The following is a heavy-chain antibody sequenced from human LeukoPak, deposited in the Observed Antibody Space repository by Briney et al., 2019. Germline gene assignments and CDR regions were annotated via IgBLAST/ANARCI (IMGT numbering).Heavy chain of an antibody. V-gene: IGHV4-30-2*01. Sequence: SQTLSLTCAVSGGSISSGGYSWSWIRQPPGKGLEWIGYIYHSGSTYYNPSLKSRVTISVDRSKNQFSLKLSSVTAADTAVYYCASHTPYWYFDLWGRGTLSLSPQ. CDR1: GGSISSGGYS. CDR3: ASHTPYWYFDL. J-gene: IGHJ2*01. CDR2: IYHSGST.